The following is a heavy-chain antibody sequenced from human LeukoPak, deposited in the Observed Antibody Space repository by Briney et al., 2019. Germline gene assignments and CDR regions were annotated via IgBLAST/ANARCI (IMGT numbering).Heavy chain of an antibody. CDR2: ISGSGGST. V-gene: IGHV3-23*01. CDR1: GLTFSSYA. D-gene: IGHD3-22*01. J-gene: IGHJ4*02. Sequence: GGSLRLSCVASGLTFSSYAMSWVRQAPGKGLEWVSSISGSGGSTHYADSVKGRFTISRDNSKNTLYLQMNSLRAEDTAVYYCAKDPSPITMILYYFDYWGQGTLVTVSS. CDR3: AKDPSPITMILYYFDY.